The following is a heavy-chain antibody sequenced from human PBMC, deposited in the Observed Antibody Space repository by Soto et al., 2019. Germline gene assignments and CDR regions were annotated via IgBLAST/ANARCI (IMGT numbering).Heavy chain of an antibody. CDR2: IWYDGSNK. J-gene: IGHJ6*02. D-gene: IGHD1-26*01. Sequence: VGSVRLSCASSVFTFSSYGMHCVRHSPGKWLEWVAVIWYDGSNKYYADSVKGRFTISRDNSKNTLYLQMNSLRAEDTAVYYCARELGSGSNNYYYGMGILGQQTTCTISS. V-gene: IGHV3-33*01. CDR1: VFTFSSYG. CDR3: ARELGSGSNNYYYGMGI.